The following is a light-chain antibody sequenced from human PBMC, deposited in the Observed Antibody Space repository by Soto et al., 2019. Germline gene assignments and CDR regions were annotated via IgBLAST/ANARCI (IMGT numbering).Light chain of an antibody. J-gene: IGLJ2*01. CDR1: SSDVGVHNF. V-gene: IGLV2-14*03. CDR2: DVT. Sequence: QSVLTQPASASGSPGQSITISCTGSSSDVGVHNFVSWYQHHPGKVPELLIHDVTDRPSGVSNRFSGSKSGNTASLTISGLQAEDEAYYYCSSYTSDFAVLFGGGTKVTVL. CDR3: SSYTSDFAVL.